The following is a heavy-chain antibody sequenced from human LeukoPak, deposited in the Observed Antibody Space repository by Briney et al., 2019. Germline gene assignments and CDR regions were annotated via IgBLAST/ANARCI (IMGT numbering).Heavy chain of an antibody. V-gene: IGHV3-23*01. CDR3: ARDKLVAGPYYYYYYMDV. Sequence: GGSLRLSCAASGFTFSSYEMNWVRQAPGKGLEWVSAISGSGGSTYYADSVKGRFTISRDNSKNTLYLQMNSLRAEDTAVYYCARDKLVAGPYYYYYYMDVWGKGTTVTVSS. J-gene: IGHJ6*03. CDR2: ISGSGGST. D-gene: IGHD2-15*01. CDR1: GFTFSSYE.